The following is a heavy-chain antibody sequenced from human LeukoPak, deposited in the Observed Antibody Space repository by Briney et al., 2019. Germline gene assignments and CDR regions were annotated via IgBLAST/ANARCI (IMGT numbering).Heavy chain of an antibody. CDR3: AARNYDFWSGYSSNDY. V-gene: IGHV3-30-3*01. D-gene: IGHD3-3*01. J-gene: IGHJ4*02. CDR2: ISYDGSNK. Sequence: PGGSLRLSCAASGFTFSSYAMHWVRQAPGKGLEWVAVISYDGSNKYYADSVKGRFTISRDNAKNSLYLQMNSLRAEDTAVYYCAARNYDFWSGYSSNDYWGQGTLVTVSS. CDR1: GFTFSSYA.